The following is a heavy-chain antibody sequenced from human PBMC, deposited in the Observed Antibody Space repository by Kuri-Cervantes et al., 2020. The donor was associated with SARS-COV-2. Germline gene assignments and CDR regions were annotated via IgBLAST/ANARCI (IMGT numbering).Heavy chain of an antibody. CDR2: INPNSDVT. J-gene: IGHJ4*02. V-gene: IGHV1-2*02. CDR3: ARRSKIHVVDY. Sequence: ASVKVSCKASGYTFTGYYIHWVRQAPGQGLEWMGWINPNSDVTNYAQKFQGRVTMTRDTSISTAYMELSRLRSDDTAVYYCARRSKIHVVDYWGQGTLVTVPS. CDR1: GYTFTGYY.